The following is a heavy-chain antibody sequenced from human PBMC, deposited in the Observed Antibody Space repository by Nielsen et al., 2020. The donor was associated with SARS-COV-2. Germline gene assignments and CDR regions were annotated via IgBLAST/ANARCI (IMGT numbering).Heavy chain of an antibody. Sequence: ASVKVSCKASGYTFTGYYMHWVRQAPGQGLEWMGRINPNSGGTNYAQKFQGRVTMTRDTSISTAYMELSMLRSDDTAVYYCARDKGAYVDIVATIEYYFDYWGQGTLVTVSS. D-gene: IGHD5-12*01. V-gene: IGHV1-2*06. CDR3: ARDKGAYVDIVATIEYYFDY. J-gene: IGHJ4*02. CDR1: GYTFTGYY. CDR2: INPNSGGT.